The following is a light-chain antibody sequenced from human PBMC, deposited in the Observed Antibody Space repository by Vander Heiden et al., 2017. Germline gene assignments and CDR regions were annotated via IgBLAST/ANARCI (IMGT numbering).Light chain of an antibody. Sequence: QSALTQPPSVSGSPGQSVTISCTGTSSDVGSYNRVSWYQQPPGTAPKLMIYEVSNRPSGVPDRFSGSKSGNTASLTNSGLQAEDEADYYCSSYTSSSFWVFGGGTKLTVL. CDR2: EVS. J-gene: IGLJ3*02. V-gene: IGLV2-18*02. CDR1: SSDVGSYNR. CDR3: SSYTSSSFWV.